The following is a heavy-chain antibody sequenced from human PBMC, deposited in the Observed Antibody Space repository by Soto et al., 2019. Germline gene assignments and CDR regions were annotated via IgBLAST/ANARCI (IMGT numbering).Heavy chain of an antibody. J-gene: IGHJ4*02. CDR2: INPNSGGT. V-gene: IGHV1-2*02. Sequence: ASVKVSCKASGYTFTGYYMHWVRQAPGQGLEWMGWINPNSGGTNYAQKFQGRVTMTRDTSISTAYMELSRLRSDDTAVYYCASLLPWAGYYTGDYFDYWGQGTLVTVS. D-gene: IGHD3-3*01. CDR3: ASLLPWAGYYTGDYFDY. CDR1: GYTFTGYY.